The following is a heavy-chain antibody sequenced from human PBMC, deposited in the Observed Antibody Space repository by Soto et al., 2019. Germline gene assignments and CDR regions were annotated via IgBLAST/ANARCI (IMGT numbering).Heavy chain of an antibody. J-gene: IGHJ4*02. CDR2: INTNGGST. Sequence: GSLRLSCAASGFTFSNHAMHWVRQAPGKGLECISTINTNGGSTYYADSVKGRFTISRDNSKSTLYLQMGSLRADDMAIYYCARGGGGAALADFDYWGQGALVTSPQ. CDR3: ARGGGGAALADFDY. V-gene: IGHV3-64*02. D-gene: IGHD3-16*01. CDR1: GFTFSNHA.